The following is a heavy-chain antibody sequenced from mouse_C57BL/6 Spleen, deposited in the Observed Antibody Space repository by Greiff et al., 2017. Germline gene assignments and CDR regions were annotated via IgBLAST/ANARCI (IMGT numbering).Heavy chain of an antibody. CDR1: GYTFTSYW. J-gene: IGHJ4*01. CDR3: ARLEDYALDY. V-gene: IGHV1-52*01. D-gene: IGHD2-4*01. CDR2: IDPSDSET. Sequence: QVQLQQPGAELVRPGSSVKLSCKASGYTFTSYWMHWVKQRPIQGLEWIGNIDPSDSETHYNQKFKDKATLTVDKSSSPAYMQLSSLTSEDSAVYYCARLEDYALDYWGQGTSVTVSS.